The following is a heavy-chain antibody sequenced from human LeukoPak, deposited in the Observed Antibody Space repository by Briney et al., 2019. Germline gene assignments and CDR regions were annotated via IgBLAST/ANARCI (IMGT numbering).Heavy chain of an antibody. J-gene: IGHJ4*02. V-gene: IGHV3-30*18. CDR3: AKGSIRRYQPLPSGVDY. CDR2: ISYDGSNK. CDR1: GFTFSSYD. D-gene: IGHD2-2*01. Sequence: GGSLRLSCAASGFTFSSYDMHWVRQAPGKGLGWVTVISYDGSNKYYADSVKGRFTISRDNSKNTLYLQMNSLRAEDTAVYYCAKGSIRRYQPLPSGVDYWGQGTLVTVSS.